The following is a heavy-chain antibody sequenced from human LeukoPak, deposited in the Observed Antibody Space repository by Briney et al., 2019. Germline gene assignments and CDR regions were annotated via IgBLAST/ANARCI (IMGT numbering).Heavy chain of an antibody. CDR3: ARGYKRIRQNWFDP. CDR1: GYTFTSYD. D-gene: IGHD1-20*01. Sequence: ASVKVSCKASGYTFTSYDINWVRQATGQGLEWMGWMNPNSGNTGYAQKFQGRATMTRNTSISTAYMELSSLRSEDTAVYYCARGYKRIRQNWFDPWGQGTLVTVSS. J-gene: IGHJ5*02. V-gene: IGHV1-8*01. CDR2: MNPNSGNT.